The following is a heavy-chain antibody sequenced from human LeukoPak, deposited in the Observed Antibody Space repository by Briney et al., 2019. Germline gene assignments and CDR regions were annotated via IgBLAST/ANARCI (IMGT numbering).Heavy chain of an antibody. CDR2: IDGGGGRT. J-gene: IGHJ4*02. CDR1: GLAFSSYA. D-gene: IGHD3-22*01. CDR3: AKDFYDSSGSRYDY. Sequence: GGSLRLSCTASGLAFSSYAMSWVRQAPGVGLEWVSAIDGGGGRTWHADSVRGRFTISRDNSKNTLFMQMNSLRAEDTAVYYCAKDFYDSSGSRYDYWGQGTLVTVSS. V-gene: IGHV3-23*01.